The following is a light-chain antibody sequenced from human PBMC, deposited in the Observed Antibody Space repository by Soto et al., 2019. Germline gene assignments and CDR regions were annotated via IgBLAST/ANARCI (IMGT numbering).Light chain of an antibody. V-gene: IGLV2-14*01. CDR2: GVT. Sequence: QSALTQPASVSGSPGQSLTISCTGTTSDIGFYDYVSWYQQYPGKAPKLLIYGVTIRPSGISNRFSGSKSGSTASLTISGLRDEDEAHYYCSSYSFSHLDFFGSATKVTVL. J-gene: IGLJ1*01. CDR3: SSYSFSHLDF. CDR1: TSDIGFYDY.